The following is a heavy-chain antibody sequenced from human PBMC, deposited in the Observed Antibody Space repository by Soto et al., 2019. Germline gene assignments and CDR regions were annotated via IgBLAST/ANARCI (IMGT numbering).Heavy chain of an antibody. Sequence: ASVKGSCTASGYTFTGYYMHWVRQAPGQGLEWMGWINPNSGGTNYAQKFQGRVTMTRDTSISTAYMELSRLRSDDTAVYYCARDAGYCTNGVCYDHYYYYYYGMDVWGQGTTVTVS. CDR1: GYTFTGYY. D-gene: IGHD2-8*01. V-gene: IGHV1-2*02. J-gene: IGHJ6*02. CDR2: INPNSGGT. CDR3: ARDAGYCTNGVCYDHYYYYYYGMDV.